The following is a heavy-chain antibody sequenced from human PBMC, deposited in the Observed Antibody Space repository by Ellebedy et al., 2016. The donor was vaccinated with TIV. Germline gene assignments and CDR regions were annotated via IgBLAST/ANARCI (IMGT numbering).Heavy chain of an antibody. D-gene: IGHD3-10*01. CDR3: ARLRYFYASETYNYHGMDV. V-gene: IGHV4-34*01. Sequence: GSLRLXXTVSGESLIGYFWSWIRQPPGRGLEWIGEINHSGTTNYNSSLKNRVTTSIDMSTKQFSLKLTSVTAADTAIYYCARLRYFYASETYNYHGMDVWGQGTTVTVSS. CDR1: GESLIGYF. J-gene: IGHJ6*02. CDR2: INHSGTT.